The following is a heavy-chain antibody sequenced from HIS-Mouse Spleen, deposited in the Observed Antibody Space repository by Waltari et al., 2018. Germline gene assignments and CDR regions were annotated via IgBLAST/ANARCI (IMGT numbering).Heavy chain of an antibody. V-gene: IGHV3-73*01. CDR2: IRSKANSYAT. CDR1: GFTLSGSA. CDR3: TGGSWSGYYFDY. D-gene: IGHD3-3*01. Sequence: EVQLVESGGGLVQPGGSLKLSCAASGFTLSGSALPWVRQASGKGLELVGRIRSKANSYATAYAASVKGRFTISRDDSKNTAYLQMNSLKTEDTAVYYCTGGSWSGYYFDYWGQGTLVTVSS. J-gene: IGHJ4*02.